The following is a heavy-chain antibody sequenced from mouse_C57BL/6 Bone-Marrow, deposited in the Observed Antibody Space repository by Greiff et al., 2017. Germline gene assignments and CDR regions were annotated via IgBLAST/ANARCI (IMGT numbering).Heavy chain of an antibody. CDR3: ASRDGY. J-gene: IGHJ2*01. Sequence: EVNLVESGGDLVKPGGSLKLSCAASGFTFSRYGMSWVRQTPDKRLEWVATISSGGSYTYYPDSVKGRFTISRDNAKNTLYLQMSSLKSEDTAMYYCASRDGYWGQGTTRTVSS. CDR1: GFTFSRYG. CDR2: ISSGGSYT. V-gene: IGHV5-6*02. D-gene: IGHD2-3*01.